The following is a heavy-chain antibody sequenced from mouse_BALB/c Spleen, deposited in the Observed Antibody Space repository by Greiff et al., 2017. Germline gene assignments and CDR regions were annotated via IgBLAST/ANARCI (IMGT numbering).Heavy chain of an antibody. D-gene: IGHD2-3*01. CDR2: IWSDGST. CDR3: ARHPLYDYYAMDY. V-gene: IGHV2-6-2*01. Sequence: QVKLMESGPDLVAPSQSLSITCTVSGFSLTSYGVHWVRQPPGKGLEWLVVIWSDGSTTYNSALKSRLSISKDNSKSQVFLKMNSLQTDDTAMYYCARHPLYDYYAMDYWGQGTSVTVSS. J-gene: IGHJ4*01. CDR1: GFSLTSYG.